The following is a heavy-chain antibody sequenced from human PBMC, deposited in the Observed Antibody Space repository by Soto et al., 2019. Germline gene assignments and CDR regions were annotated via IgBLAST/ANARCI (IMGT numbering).Heavy chain of an antibody. CDR2: IFSNDEK. V-gene: IGHV2-26*01. J-gene: IGHJ5*02. CDR1: GFSLSNARMG. D-gene: IGHD6-13*01. Sequence: QVTLKESGPVLVKPTETLTLTCTVSGFSLSNARMGVSWIRQPPGKALEWLAHIFSNDEKSFSTSLKSRLTISEDTSKSQVVLTMTNMDPVDTATYYCARGIAAAGTYTRPRYFDPWGQGTLVTVSS. CDR3: ARGIAAAGTYTRPRYFDP.